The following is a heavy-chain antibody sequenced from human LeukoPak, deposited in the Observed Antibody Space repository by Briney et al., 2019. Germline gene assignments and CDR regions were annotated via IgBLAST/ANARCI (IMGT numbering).Heavy chain of an antibody. CDR3: AREPYSSGWLRYFDY. J-gene: IGHJ4*02. CDR2: IYSGGST. D-gene: IGHD6-19*01. CDR1: GFTVSSNY. V-gene: IGHV3-66*01. Sequence: GSLRLSCAASGFTVSSNYMSWVRQAPGKGLEWVSVIYSGGSTYYADSVKGRFTISRDNSKNTLYLQMNSLRAEDTAVYYCAREPYSSGWLRYFDYWGQGTLVTVSS.